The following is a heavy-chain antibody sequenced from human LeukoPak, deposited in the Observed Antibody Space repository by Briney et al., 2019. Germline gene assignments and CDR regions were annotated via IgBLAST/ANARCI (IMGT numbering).Heavy chain of an antibody. J-gene: IGHJ4*02. CDR1: GFTFSSYW. CDR2: INSDGSST. V-gene: IGHV3-74*01. Sequence: GGSLRLSCAASGFTFSSYWMHWVRQAPGKGLVWVSRINSDGSSTSYADSVKGRFTISRGNAKNTLYLQMNSLRAEDTAVYYCAKAPIRRNDGYKDWGQGTLVTVSS. D-gene: IGHD5-24*01. CDR3: AKAPIRRNDGYKD.